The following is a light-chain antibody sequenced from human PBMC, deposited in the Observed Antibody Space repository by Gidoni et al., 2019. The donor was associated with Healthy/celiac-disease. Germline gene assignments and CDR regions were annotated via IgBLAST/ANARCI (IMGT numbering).Light chain of an antibody. CDR1: KSVSSN. J-gene: IGKJ2*01. Sequence: IVMTQSPPTLSVSHGERATLSCRASKSVSSNVAWYQQIPGQAPRRLIYGASTRATGIPARFSGSGSGTEFTLTISRLQSEDFAVYYCQQYNNGTPYTFGQGTKLEIK. V-gene: IGKV3-15*01. CDR2: GAS. CDR3: QQYNNGTPYT.